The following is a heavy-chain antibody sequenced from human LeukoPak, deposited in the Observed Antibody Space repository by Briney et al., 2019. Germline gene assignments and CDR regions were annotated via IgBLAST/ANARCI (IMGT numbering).Heavy chain of an antibody. J-gene: IGHJ5*02. CDR2: ISSSSSYI. CDR3: ARAHLTGYHDRYNWFDP. D-gene: IGHD3-9*01. Sequence: GGSLRLSCAASGFTFSSYSMNWVRQAPGKGLEWVSSISSSSSYIYYADSVKGRFTISRDNAKNSLYLQMNSLRAEDTAVYYCARAHLTGYHDRYNWFDPWGQGTLVTVSS. V-gene: IGHV3-21*01. CDR1: GFTFSSYS.